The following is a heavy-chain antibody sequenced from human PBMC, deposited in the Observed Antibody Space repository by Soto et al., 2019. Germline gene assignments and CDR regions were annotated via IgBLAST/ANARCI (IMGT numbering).Heavy chain of an antibody. D-gene: IGHD5-12*01. J-gene: IGHJ4*02. V-gene: IGHV1-18*04. CDR3: ARVRGDGYKLPDKWFDY. Sequence: QVQLVQSGAEVKKPGASVKVSCKASGYTFTSYGISWVRQAPGQGLAWMGWISAYNGNTNYVQKLQGRVTMTTDTPTSTAYMELRSLRSDDTAVYYCARVRGDGYKLPDKWFDYWGQGTLVTVSS. CDR2: ISAYNGNT. CDR1: GYTFTSYG.